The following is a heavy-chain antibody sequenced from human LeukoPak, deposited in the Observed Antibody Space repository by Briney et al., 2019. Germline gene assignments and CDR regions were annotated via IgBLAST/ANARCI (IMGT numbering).Heavy chain of an antibody. CDR2: IYYSGST. J-gene: IGHJ4*02. CDR1: GGSISSSSYY. D-gene: IGHD1-1*01. V-gene: IGHV4-39*01. Sequence: KPSETLSLTCTVSGGSISSSSYYWGWIRQPPGKGLEWIGSIYYSGSTYYNPSLKSRVTISVDTSKNQFSLKLSSMTATDTAVYYCARRHNWNDGDYWGQGTLVTVSS. CDR3: ARRHNWNDGDY.